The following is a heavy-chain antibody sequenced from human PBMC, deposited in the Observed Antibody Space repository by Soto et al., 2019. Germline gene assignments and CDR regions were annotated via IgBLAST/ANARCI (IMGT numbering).Heavy chain of an antibody. Sequence: PSETLSLTCPVSGGSISSYDWNWIRQPPGKGLEWIGYFYYSGSTNYNPSLKSRVTISVDTSRNQFSLKLRSVTAADTAVYYCARVPPITIFGVVFDYWGQGTLVTVSS. CDR1: GGSISSYD. D-gene: IGHD3-3*01. CDR2: FYYSGST. CDR3: ARVPPITIFGVVFDY. J-gene: IGHJ4*02. V-gene: IGHV4-59*01.